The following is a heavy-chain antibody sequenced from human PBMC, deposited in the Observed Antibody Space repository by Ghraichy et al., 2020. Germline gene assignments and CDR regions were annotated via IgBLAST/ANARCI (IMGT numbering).Heavy chain of an antibody. J-gene: IGHJ5*02. CDR3: AKVSSSWTVNWFDP. Sequence: GGSLRLSCAASGFTFSSYAMSWVRQAPGKGLEWVSAISGSDGSTYYADSVKGRFTISRDNSKNTLYLQMNSLRAEDTAVYYCAKVSSSWTVNWFDPWGQGTLVTVSS. CDR2: ISGSDGST. D-gene: IGHD6-13*01. V-gene: IGHV3-23*01. CDR1: GFTFSSYA.